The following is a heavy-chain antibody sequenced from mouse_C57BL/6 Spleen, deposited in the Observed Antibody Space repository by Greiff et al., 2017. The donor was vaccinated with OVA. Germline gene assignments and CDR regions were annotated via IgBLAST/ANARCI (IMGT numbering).Heavy chain of an antibody. CDR1: GYTFTDYY. V-gene: IGHV1-76*01. CDR3: ARDYYGSSY. J-gene: IGHJ4*01. CDR2: IYPGSGNT. Sequence: QVQLKESGAELVRPGASVKLSCKASGYTFTDYYINWVKQRPGQGLEWIARIYPGSGNTYYNEKFKGKATLTAEKSSSTAYMQLSSLTSEDSAVYFCARDYYGSSYWGQGTSVTVSS. D-gene: IGHD1-1*01.